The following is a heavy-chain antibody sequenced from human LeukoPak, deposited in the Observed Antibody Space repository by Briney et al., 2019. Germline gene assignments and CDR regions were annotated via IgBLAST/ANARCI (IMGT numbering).Heavy chain of an antibody. J-gene: IGHJ6*02. CDR3: AKDSKWELYDHYYYYGMDV. D-gene: IGHD1-26*01. CDR1: GFTFSSYG. CDR2: ISYDGSNK. Sequence: PGGSLRLSCAASGFTFSSYGMHWVRQAPGKGLEWVGVISYDGSNKYYADSVKGRFTISRDNSKNTLYLQMNSLRAEDTAVYYCAKDSKWELYDHYYYYGMDVWGQGTTVTVSS. V-gene: IGHV3-30*18.